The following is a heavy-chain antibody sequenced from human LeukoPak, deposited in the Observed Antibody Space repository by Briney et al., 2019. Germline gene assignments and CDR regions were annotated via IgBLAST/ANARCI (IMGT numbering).Heavy chain of an antibody. CDR1: GFTVSSNY. CDR3: ARDLGSSTPRGY. D-gene: IGHD6-13*01. J-gene: IGHJ4*02. Sequence: GGSLRLSCAASGFTVSSNYMSWVRQAPGKGLEWVSVIYSGGSTYYADSVKGRFTISRDNSKNTLYLQMNSLRAEDTAVYYCARDLGSSTPRGYWGQGILVTVSS. V-gene: IGHV3-66*01. CDR2: IYSGGST.